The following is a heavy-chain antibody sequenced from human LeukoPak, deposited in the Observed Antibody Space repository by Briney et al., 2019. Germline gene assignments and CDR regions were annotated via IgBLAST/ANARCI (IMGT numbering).Heavy chain of an antibody. CDR2: ISNSSSTI. D-gene: IGHD6-19*01. J-gene: IGHJ6*02. Sequence: GGSLRLSCAASGFTFSSYSMNWVRQAPGKGLEWVSYISNSSSTIYYADSVKGRFTISRDNAKNSLYLQMNSLRAEDTAVYYCARDIGGIAVAGDPYYYGMDVWGQGTTVTVSS. V-gene: IGHV3-48*01. CDR1: GFTFSSYS. CDR3: ARDIGGIAVAGDPYYYGMDV.